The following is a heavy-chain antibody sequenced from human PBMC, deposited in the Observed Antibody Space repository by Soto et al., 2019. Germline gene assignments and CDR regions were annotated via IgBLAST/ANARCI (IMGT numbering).Heavy chain of an antibody. CDR1: GYTFTSYG. D-gene: IGHD2-15*01. V-gene: IGHV1-18*01. Sequence: ASVKVSCKASGYTFTSYGISWVRQAPGQGLEWMGWISAYNGNTNYAQKLQGRVTMTTDTSTSTAYMELRSLRSDDTAVYYCASPFYCSGGSCYQAEYFQHWGQGTLVTVSS. J-gene: IGHJ1*01. CDR3: ASPFYCSGGSCYQAEYFQH. CDR2: ISAYNGNT.